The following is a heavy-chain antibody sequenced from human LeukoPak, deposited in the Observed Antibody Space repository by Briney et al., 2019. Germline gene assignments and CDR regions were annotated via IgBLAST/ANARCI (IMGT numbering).Heavy chain of an antibody. J-gene: IGHJ4*02. CDR3: ARDFAPLWISAAAGTF. V-gene: IGHV3-23*01. CDR1: GFTFSSYA. CDR2: VGGGGVNT. D-gene: IGHD6-13*01. Sequence: GGSLRLSCAASGFTFSSYAMSWVRQAPGKGLQWVSAVGGGGVNTYYADSVKGRFTISRDNSKNTLYLQMNSPRAEDTAIYYCARDFAPLWISAAAGTFWGQGTLVTVSS.